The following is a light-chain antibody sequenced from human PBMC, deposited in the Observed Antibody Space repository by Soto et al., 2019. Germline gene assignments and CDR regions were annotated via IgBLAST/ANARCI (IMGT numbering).Light chain of an antibody. CDR1: SSDVGGYNY. CDR2: DVS. V-gene: IGLV2-11*01. CDR3: CSYAGSPRDV. Sequence: QSALTQPRSVSGSPGQSVTISCTGTSSDVGGYNYVSWYQQHPGKAPKVMIYDVSERPSGVPDRFSGSKSGNTASLTISGLQDEDEADYYCCSYAGSPRDVLGTGTKLTVL. J-gene: IGLJ1*01.